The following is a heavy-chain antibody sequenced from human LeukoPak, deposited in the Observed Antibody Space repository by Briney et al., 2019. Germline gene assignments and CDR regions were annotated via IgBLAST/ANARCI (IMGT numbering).Heavy chain of an antibody. D-gene: IGHD2-2*01. CDR3: AKVTRYCSSTSCSRHQYYFDY. Sequence: GGSLRLSCAASGFTFNTYSMNWVRQAPGKGLEWVSSISSWNYFIYYADSVKGRFTISRDNAKNEVYLQMNSLRAEDTAVYHCAKVTRYCSSTSCSRHQYYFDYWGQGTLVTVSS. V-gene: IGHV3-21*04. CDR1: GFTFNTYS. CDR2: ISSWNYFI. J-gene: IGHJ4*02.